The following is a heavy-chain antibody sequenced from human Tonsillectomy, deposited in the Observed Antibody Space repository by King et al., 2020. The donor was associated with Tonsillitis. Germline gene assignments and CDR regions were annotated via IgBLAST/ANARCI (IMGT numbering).Heavy chain of an antibody. CDR3: ARYEGGVFDP. Sequence: QLQESGPGLVKPSQTLFPTCLVSGGSINSGDLYWSCIRHHPAQGLEWSWYIYCSANNYNPRTYYNPSLKSRVTISVDTAKNQFSLKLNSVTAADTAVYYCARYEGGVFDPWGQGTLVAVSS. D-gene: IGHD2-15*01. CDR1: GGSINSGDLY. J-gene: IGHJ5*02. V-gene: IGHV4-31*03. CDR2: IYCSANNYNPRT.